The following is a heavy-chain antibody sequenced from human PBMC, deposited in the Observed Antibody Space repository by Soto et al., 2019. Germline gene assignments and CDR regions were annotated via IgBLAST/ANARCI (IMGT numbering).Heavy chain of an antibody. Sequence: PSETLSLTCSVSGGSISSGGYYWSWIRQHPGKGLEWIGYIYYSGSTYYNPSLKSRVTISVDTSKNQFSLKLSSVTAADTAVYYCARDYNTVLDYWGKGTLVTVSS. V-gene: IGHV4-31*03. CDR3: ARDYNTVLDY. J-gene: IGHJ4*02. D-gene: IGHD1-1*01. CDR2: IYYSGST. CDR1: GGSISSGGYY.